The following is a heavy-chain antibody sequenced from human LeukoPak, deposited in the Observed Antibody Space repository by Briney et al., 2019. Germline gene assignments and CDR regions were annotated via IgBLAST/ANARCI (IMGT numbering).Heavy chain of an antibody. J-gene: IGHJ4*02. CDR1: GFSFSSYW. CDR3: FTEGAKNY. D-gene: IGHD1-26*01. CDR2: IKSDGSDT. V-gene: IGHV3-74*01. Sequence: PGGSLRLSCVASGFSFSSYWMHWVRQAPGQGLVWVSRIKSDGSDTTYADSVKGRFTISRDNGKNTLYLQMNSLRAEDTAVYYCFTEGAKNYWGQGTLVTVSS.